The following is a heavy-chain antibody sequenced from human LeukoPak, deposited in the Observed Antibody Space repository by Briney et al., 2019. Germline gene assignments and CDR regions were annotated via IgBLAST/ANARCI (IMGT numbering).Heavy chain of an antibody. CDR2: IYYSGST. J-gene: IGHJ5*02. CDR1: GGSISSGGY. V-gene: IGHV4-31*03. CDR3: ARRDCSGGSCYGRWFDP. D-gene: IGHD2-15*01. Sequence: SQTLSLTCTVSGGSISSGGYWSWIRQHPGKGLEWIGYIYYSGSTYYNPSLKSRVTISVDTSKNQLSLKLSSVTAADTAVYYCARRDCSGGSCYGRWFDPWGQGTLVTVSS.